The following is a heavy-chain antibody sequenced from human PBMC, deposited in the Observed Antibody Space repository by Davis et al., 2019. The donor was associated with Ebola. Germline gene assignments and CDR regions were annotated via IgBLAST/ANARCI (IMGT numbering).Heavy chain of an antibody. CDR2: ISAYDGNR. D-gene: IGHD3-3*01. V-gene: IGHV1-18*01. Sequence: ASVKVSCKASGYSFINYGITWVRQAPGQGLEWMGWISAYDGNRNYAQKFQGRVTMTTDTSTSTTYMELRSLRSDDTAVYYCARDQDSIFGVVFYGMDVWGQGTTVTVSS. CDR3: ARDQDSIFGVVFYGMDV. CDR1: GYSFINYG. J-gene: IGHJ6*02.